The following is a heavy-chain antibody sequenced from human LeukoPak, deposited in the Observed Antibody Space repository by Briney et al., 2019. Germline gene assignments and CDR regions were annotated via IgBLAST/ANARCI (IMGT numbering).Heavy chain of an antibody. J-gene: IGHJ4*02. CDR3: TRGVLGVDY. V-gene: IGHV3-66*01. Sequence: PGGSLRFSCAASGFTVSSNYMSWVRQAPGNGLEWVSVIYSGGSTYYADSVKGRFTISRDNSKNTLYLQMNSLRAEDTAVYYCTRGVLGVDYWGQGTLVTVSS. CDR2: IYSGGST. D-gene: IGHD3-16*01. CDR1: GFTVSSNY.